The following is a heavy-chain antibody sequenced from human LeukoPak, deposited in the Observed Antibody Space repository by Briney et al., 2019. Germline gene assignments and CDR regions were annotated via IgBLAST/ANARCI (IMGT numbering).Heavy chain of an antibody. CDR2: IHTSGST. J-gene: IGHJ4*02. CDR3: ARGKVVAGTPGQNSWDY. D-gene: IGHD6-19*01. Sequence: SETLSLTCTVSGGSISSYYWNWIRQPAGKGLEWIGRIHTSGSTNYNPSLKSRVPMSVDTSKNQFSLKLSSVTAADTAVYYCARGKVVAGTPGQNSWDYWGQGTLVTVSS. CDR1: GGSISSYY. V-gene: IGHV4-4*07.